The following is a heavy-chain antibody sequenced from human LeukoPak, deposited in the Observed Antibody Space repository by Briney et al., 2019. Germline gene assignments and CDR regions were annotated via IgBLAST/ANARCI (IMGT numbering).Heavy chain of an antibody. CDR1: GFTFSNYW. CDR2: IKQDGSEK. CDR3: ASRPSSGWYNY. J-gene: IGHJ4*02. Sequence: GGSLRLSCAASGFTFSNYWMSWVRQAPGKGLEWVANIKQDGSEKYYVDSVKGRFTVSRDNAKNSLYLQMNSLRAEDTAVYYCASRPSSGWYNYWGQGTLVTVSS. D-gene: IGHD6-19*01. V-gene: IGHV3-7*03.